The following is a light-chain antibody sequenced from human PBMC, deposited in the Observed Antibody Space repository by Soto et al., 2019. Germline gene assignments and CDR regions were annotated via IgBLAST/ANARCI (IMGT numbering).Light chain of an antibody. CDR2: GAS. CDR3: QQYKNWPPLT. CDR1: QSVGSN. Sequence: EIVMRQSPATLSVSPGERATLSCRASQSVGSNLAWYQQKPGQAPRLLIYGASTRATGIPARFSGSGSGTEFTLTISSLQSEDFAVYYCQQYKNWPPLTFGGGTRVEIK. V-gene: IGKV3-15*01. J-gene: IGKJ4*01.